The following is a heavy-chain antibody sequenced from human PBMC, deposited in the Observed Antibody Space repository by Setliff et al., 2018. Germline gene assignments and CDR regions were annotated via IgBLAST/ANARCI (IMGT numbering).Heavy chain of an antibody. J-gene: IGHJ6*03. CDR3: ARHKSNGSGSYPSLYMDV. Sequence: SETLSLTCRVSGCSISSGNYYWGLIRQPPGKGREWVATIYYSGSTYSNPSLKSRLIISVDAPDNQFSVKLSSVTAADTAVYYCARHKSNGSGSYPSLYMDVWGKGIMVTVS. V-gene: IGHV4-39*01. CDR2: IYYSGST. D-gene: IGHD3-10*01. CDR1: GCSISSGNYY.